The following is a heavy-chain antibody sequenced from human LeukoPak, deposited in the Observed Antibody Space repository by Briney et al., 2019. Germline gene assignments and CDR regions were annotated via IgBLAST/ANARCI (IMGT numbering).Heavy chain of an antibody. CDR2: IYYSGST. J-gene: IGHJ4*02. D-gene: IGHD6-13*01. V-gene: IGHV4-39*01. Sequence: SETLSLTCTVSGGSISSSSYYWGWIRQPPGRGLEWIGSIYYSGSTYYNPSLKSRVTISVDTSKNQFSLKLSSVTAADTAVYYCARLSQAAGVDYWGQGTPVTVSS. CDR1: GGSISSSSYY. CDR3: ARLSQAAGVDY.